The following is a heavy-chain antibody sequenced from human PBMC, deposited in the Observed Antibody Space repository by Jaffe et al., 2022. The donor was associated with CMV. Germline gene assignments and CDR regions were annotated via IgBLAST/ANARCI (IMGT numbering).Heavy chain of an antibody. Sequence: QVQLVESGGGVVQPGRSLRLSCAASGFTFSSYGMHWVRQAPGKGLEWVAVISYDGSNKYYADSVKGRFTISRDNSKNTLYLQMNSLRAEDTAVYYCAKEIAGVGYSYGPTKEAYYYYGMDVWGQGTTVTVSS. CDR2: ISYDGSNK. D-gene: IGHD5-18*01. V-gene: IGHV3-30*18. J-gene: IGHJ6*02. CDR3: AKEIAGVGYSYGPTKEAYYYYGMDV. CDR1: GFTFSSYG.